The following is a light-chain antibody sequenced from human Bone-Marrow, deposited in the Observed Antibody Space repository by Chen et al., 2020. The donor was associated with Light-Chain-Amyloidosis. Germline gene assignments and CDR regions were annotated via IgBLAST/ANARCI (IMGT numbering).Light chain of an antibody. CDR1: SSDVGGDNH. Sequence: QSALTQPASVSGSPGQSITISCTGTSSDVGGDNHVSWYQQHPDKANKLMIYEVTNRPSWVPYRFSGSKSDNTASLTISWLQTEDEADYFCSSYTITNTLVFGSGTRVTVL. J-gene: IGLJ1*01. V-gene: IGLV2-14*01. CDR3: SSYTITNTLV. CDR2: EVT.